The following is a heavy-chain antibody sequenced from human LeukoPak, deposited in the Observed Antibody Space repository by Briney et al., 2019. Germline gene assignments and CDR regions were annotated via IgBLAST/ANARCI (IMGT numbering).Heavy chain of an antibody. CDR2: ISGTGGRT. J-gene: IGHJ4*02. V-gene: IGHV3-23*01. CDR3: AKDLRYDSSGYFDY. D-gene: IGHD3-22*01. Sequence: GGSLRLSCAASGVXFSSYAMSWVRQAPGKGLKWVSGISGTGGRTYYADSVKGRFTISRDNSKNTLYLQMNSLRAEDTAVYYCAKDLRYDSSGYFDYWGQGTRVTVSS. CDR1: GVXFSSYA.